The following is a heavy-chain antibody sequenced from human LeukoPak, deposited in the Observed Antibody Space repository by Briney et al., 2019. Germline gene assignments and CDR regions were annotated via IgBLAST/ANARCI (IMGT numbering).Heavy chain of an antibody. Sequence: SQTLSLTCAISGDSVSCNSVTWNWIRQSPSRGLERLGRTYYRSTWYNDYAVSVRGRITVNPDTSKNQFSLHLNSVTPEDTAVYYCARRLTQYDCFDPWGQGILVTVSS. V-gene: IGHV6-1*01. D-gene: IGHD2-2*01. CDR2: TYYRSTWYN. CDR3: ARRLTQYDCFDP. J-gene: IGHJ5*02. CDR1: GDSVSCNSVT.